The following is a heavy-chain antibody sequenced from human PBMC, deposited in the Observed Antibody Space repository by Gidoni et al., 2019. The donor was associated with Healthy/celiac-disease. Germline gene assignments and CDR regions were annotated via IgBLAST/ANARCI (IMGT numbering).Heavy chain of an antibody. V-gene: IGHV1-69*01. J-gene: IGHJ4*02. D-gene: IGHD6-25*01. CDR3: ASRGGYNGFDY. CDR2: SIPILGTA. Sequence: QVQLVQSGAEVKKPGSSVKVSCKASGGTFSSYAISWVRQAPGKGLDWMGGSIPILGTANYAQKFQGRVTITADESTSTAYMELSSLRSEDTAVYYCASRGGYNGFDYWGQGTLVTVSS. CDR1: GGTFSSYA.